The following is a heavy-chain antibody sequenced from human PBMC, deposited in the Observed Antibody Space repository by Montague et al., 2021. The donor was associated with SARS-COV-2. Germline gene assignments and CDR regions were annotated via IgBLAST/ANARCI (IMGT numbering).Heavy chain of an antibody. CDR1: GDSISYFY. CDR3: ARDVVAAPGTFDH. V-gene: IGHV4-4*07. D-gene: IGHD6-13*01. CDR2: VSASGST. J-gene: IGHJ4*02. Sequence: SETLSLTCTVSGDSISYFYWSWIRQPAGKGLEWIGRVSASGSTNYNPSLNSRVTMSVDTSKKQFSLRLGPVTAADTAVYYCARDVVAAPGTFDHWGQGTLVTVSS.